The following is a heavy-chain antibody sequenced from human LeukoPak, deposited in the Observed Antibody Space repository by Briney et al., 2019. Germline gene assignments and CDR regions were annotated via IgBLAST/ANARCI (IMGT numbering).Heavy chain of an antibody. J-gene: IGHJ4*02. CDR2: FNPSGGSA. CDR3: ARESCSGGSCYYFDH. V-gene: IGHV1-46*01. CDR1: GYTFTRNF. D-gene: IGHD2-15*01. Sequence: ASVKVSCKASGYTFTRNFMHWVRQAPGHGLEWMGVFNPSGGSATYSQNFQGRVTVTRDTSTSTVYMEMSSLRSEDTAVYYCARESCSGGSCYYFDHWGQGTLVTVSS.